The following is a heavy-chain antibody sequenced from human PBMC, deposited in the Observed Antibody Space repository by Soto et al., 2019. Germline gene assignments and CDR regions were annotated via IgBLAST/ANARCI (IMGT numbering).Heavy chain of an antibody. Sequence: SETLSLTLTVSGGSISSSSYNWDRIPHPPGKWLEWIGSIYSSGSTCYNPSLKSGVTISVDASKNQFYLKVSSVARADTAVDYCARGGYNILTGHRPGFEYWGQGNLVTVS. CDR2: IYSSGST. J-gene: IGHJ4*02. CDR1: GGSISSSSYN. CDR3: ARGGYNILTGHRPGFEY. D-gene: IGHD3-9*01. V-gene: IGHV4-39*01.